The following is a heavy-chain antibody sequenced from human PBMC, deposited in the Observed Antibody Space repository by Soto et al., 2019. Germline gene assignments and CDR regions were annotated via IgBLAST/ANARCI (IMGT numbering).Heavy chain of an antibody. CDR2: GTT. Sequence: GTTNYNPSLKSRVIMSVDTSKNQFSLKLTSVTAADTALYYCARHYCSGGRCYYFDYRGQGTLVNVSS. CDR3: ARHYCSGGRCYYFDY. J-gene: IGHJ4*02. D-gene: IGHD2-15*01. V-gene: IGHV4-59*08.